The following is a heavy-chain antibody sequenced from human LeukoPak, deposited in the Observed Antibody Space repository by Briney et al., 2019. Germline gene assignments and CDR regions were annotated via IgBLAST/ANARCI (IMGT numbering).Heavy chain of an antibody. V-gene: IGHV4-4*07. J-gene: IGHJ4*02. D-gene: IGHD2-2*02. Sequence: PSETLSLTCTVSGGSINTFYWSWIRQPAEKGLEWIGRIFTSGSTNYNPSLKSRVSLSVDTSKNQFSLKLSSVTAADTAVYYCARAPGLNSSYKFDYWGQGTLVTVSS. CDR3: ARAPGLNSSYKFDY. CDR1: GGSINTFY. CDR2: IFTSGST.